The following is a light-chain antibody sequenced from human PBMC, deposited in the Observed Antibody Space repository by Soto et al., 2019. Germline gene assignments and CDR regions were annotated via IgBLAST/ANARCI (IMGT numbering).Light chain of an antibody. CDR2: AAS. V-gene: IGKV1-8*01. J-gene: IGKJ4*01. Sequence: AIRMTQSPSSLSASTVDRVTITFRASQGISSYLAWYQQKPGKAPKLLIYAASTLQSGVPSRFSGSGSGTDFTLTISCLQSEDFATYYCQQYYSYPPTFGGGTKVGIK. CDR1: QGISSY. CDR3: QQYYSYPPT.